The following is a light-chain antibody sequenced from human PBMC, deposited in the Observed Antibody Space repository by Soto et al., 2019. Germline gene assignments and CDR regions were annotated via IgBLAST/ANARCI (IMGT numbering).Light chain of an antibody. CDR1: QSINNR. Sequence: DIQMNQSPSTLSASVGDRVTITCRASQSINNRLAWYQQKPGRDPKLLIYKAFSLESGVPSRFSGSGSGTEFTLIISSLQPDDFATYYCQQHNSSQYTFGQGTKLEIK. CDR2: KAF. CDR3: QQHNSSQYT. J-gene: IGKJ2*01. V-gene: IGKV1-5*03.